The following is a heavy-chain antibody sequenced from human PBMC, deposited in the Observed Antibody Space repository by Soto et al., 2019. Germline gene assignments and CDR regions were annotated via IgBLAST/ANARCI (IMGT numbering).Heavy chain of an antibody. CDR3: VKVAVAGPVDY. CDR2: ISSNGGRT. D-gene: IGHD6-19*01. J-gene: IGHJ4*02. V-gene: IGHV3-64D*06. CDR1: GFTFSSYA. Sequence: EVQLVESGGGLVQPGGSLRLSCSASGFTFSSYAMHWVRQAPGKGLEYVSAISSNGGRTYYADSVKGRFTISRDNSKNTLYLQMSSLRAEDTGVYYCVKVAVAGPVDYWGQGTLVTVSS.